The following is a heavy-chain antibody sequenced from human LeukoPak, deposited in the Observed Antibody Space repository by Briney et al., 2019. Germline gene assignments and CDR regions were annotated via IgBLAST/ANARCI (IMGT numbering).Heavy chain of an antibody. Sequence: GASVKVSCKASGYTFTSYYMHWVRQAPGQGLEWMGIINPSGGSTSCAQKFQGRVTMTRDTSTSTVYMELSSLRSEDTAVYYCASIAVAGRGYFDYWGQGTLVTVSS. CDR2: INPSGGST. J-gene: IGHJ4*02. CDR3: ASIAVAGRGYFDY. CDR1: GYTFTSYY. D-gene: IGHD6-19*01. V-gene: IGHV1-46*03.